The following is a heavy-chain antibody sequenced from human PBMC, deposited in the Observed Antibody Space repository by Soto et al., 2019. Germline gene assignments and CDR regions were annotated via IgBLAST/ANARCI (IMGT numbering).Heavy chain of an antibody. D-gene: IGHD3-22*01. V-gene: IGHV1-69*01. CDR3: ARDQGYYDSSGYYSYYYYGMDV. CDR2: IIPIFGTA. Sequence: QVPLVQSGAEVKKPGSSVKVSCKASGGTFSSYAISWVRQAPGQGLEWMGGIIPIFGTANYAQKFQGRVTITADESTSTAYMELSSLRSEDTAVYYCARDQGYYDSSGYYSYYYYGMDVWGQGTTVTVSS. J-gene: IGHJ6*02. CDR1: GGTFSSYA.